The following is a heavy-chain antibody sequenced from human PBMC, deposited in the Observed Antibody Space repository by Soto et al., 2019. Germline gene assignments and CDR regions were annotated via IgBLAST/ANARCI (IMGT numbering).Heavy chain of an antibody. CDR2: IYYSGST. Sequence: NPSETLSLTCTVSGGSISSGDYYWSWIRQPPGKGLEWIGYIYYSGSTYYNPSLKSRVTISVDTSKNQFSLKLSSVTAADTAVYYCARTTVVTPPFYYYYGMDVWGQGTTVTVSS. V-gene: IGHV4-30-4*01. J-gene: IGHJ6*02. CDR3: ARTTVVTPPFYYYYGMDV. CDR1: GGSISSGDYY. D-gene: IGHD4-17*01.